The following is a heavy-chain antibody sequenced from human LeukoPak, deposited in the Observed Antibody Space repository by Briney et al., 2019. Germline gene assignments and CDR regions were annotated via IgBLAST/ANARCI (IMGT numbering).Heavy chain of an antibody. CDR1: GFNFCSFA. V-gene: IGHV3-23*05. Sequence: GGSLRLSCVPSGFNFCSFAMSWVRQAPGKGLEWVSAITSSGSTDYTYYADSVKGRFTISRDNSKNTLYLEMNSLRAKDTAVYFCAKPPYGSGWYTDNRFDPWGQGTRVTVSS. CDR2: ITSSGSTDYT. D-gene: IGHD6-19*01. CDR3: AKPPYGSGWYTDNRFDP. J-gene: IGHJ5*02.